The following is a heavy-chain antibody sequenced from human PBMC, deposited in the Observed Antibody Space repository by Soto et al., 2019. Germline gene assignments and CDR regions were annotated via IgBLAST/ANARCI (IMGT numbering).Heavy chain of an antibody. CDR2: ISWNSGSI. J-gene: IGHJ5*02. Sequence: EVQLVESGGGLVQPGRSLRLSCAASGFTFDDYAMHWVRQAPGKGQEWVSGISWNSGSIGYADSVKGRFTISRDNAKNSLYLQMNSLRAEDTALYYCARKIAAAGMGGHNWFDPWGQGTLVTVSS. D-gene: IGHD6-13*01. CDR3: ARKIAAAGMGGHNWFDP. CDR1: GFTFDDYA. V-gene: IGHV3-9*01.